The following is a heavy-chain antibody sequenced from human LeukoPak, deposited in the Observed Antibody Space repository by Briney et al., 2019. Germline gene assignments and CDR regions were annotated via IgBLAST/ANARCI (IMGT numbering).Heavy chain of an antibody. J-gene: IGHJ4*02. V-gene: IGHV4-38-2*02. D-gene: IGHD3-9*01. Sequence: SETLSLTCTVSGYSISSGYYWGWIRQPPGKGLEWIGSIYHSGSTYYNPSLKSRVTISVDTSKNQFSLKPSSVTAADTAVYYCARDVLRYFDWWGQGTLVTVSS. CDR3: ARDVLRYFDW. CDR1: GYSISSGYY. CDR2: IYHSGST.